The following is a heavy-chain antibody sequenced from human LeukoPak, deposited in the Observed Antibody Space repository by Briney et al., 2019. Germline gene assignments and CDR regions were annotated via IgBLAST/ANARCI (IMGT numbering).Heavy chain of an antibody. CDR2: IYTSGST. J-gene: IGHJ3*02. CDR3: ARARTPADAFDI. D-gene: IGHD1-14*01. V-gene: IGHV4-61*02. Sequence: PSQTLSLTCTVSGGSISSGSYYWSWIRQPAGKGLEWIGRIYTSGSTNYNPSLKSRVTISVDTSKNQFSLKLSSVTAADTAVYYCARARTPADAFDIWGQGTMVTVSS. CDR1: GGSISSGSYY.